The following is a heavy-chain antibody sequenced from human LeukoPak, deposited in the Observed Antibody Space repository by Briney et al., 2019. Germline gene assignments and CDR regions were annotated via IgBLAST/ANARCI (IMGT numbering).Heavy chain of an antibody. CDR3: AGGDTATDYYFDY. V-gene: IGHV3-30-3*01. D-gene: IGHD5-18*01. CDR2: ISYDGSNK. Sequence: GGSLRLSCAASGFTFSNAWMNWVRQAPGKGLEWVAVISYDGSNKYYADSVKGRFTISRDNSKNTLYLQMNSLRAEDTAVYYCAGGDTATDYYFDYWGQGTLVTVSS. CDR1: GFTFSNAW. J-gene: IGHJ4*02.